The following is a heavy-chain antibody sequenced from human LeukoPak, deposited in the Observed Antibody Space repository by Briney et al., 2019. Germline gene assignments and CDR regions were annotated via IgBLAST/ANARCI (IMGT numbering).Heavy chain of an antibody. J-gene: IGHJ4*02. CDR1: GFTFSSYS. CDR2: ISSSSSYI. Sequence: MSGGSLRLSCAASGFTFSSYSMNWVRQAPGKGLEWVSSISSSSSYIYYADSVKGRFTISRDNAKNSLYLQMNSLRAEDTAVYYCARDPPATSMEFDYWGQGTLVTVSS. V-gene: IGHV3-21*01. CDR3: ARDPPATSMEFDY. D-gene: IGHD2-2*01.